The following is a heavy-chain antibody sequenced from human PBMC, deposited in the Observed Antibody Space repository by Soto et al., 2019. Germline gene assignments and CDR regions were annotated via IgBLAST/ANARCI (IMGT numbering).Heavy chain of an antibody. Sequence: GGSLRLSCPASRFTLSTYWMSWILLPPGEWLAGVAKIDQDGSDKYNVDSVKGRFTICRDNAKSSLYLQMNSLRAEDPAVYYWASGGRIRESGWFDYWGQGTLVTVSS. CDR1: RFTLSTYW. CDR2: IDQDGSDK. V-gene: IGHV3-7*03. J-gene: IGHJ4*02. CDR3: ASGGRIRESGWFDY. D-gene: IGHD6-19*01.